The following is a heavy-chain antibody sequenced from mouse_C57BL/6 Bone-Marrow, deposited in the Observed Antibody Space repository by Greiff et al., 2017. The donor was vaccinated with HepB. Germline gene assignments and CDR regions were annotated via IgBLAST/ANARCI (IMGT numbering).Heavy chain of an antibody. Sequence: QVQLQQPGAELVKPGASVKLSCKASGYTFTSYWMHWVKQRPGQGLEWIGMIHPNSGSTNYNEKFKSKATLTVDKSSSTAYMQLSSLTSEDSAVYYCARITTVVAHYYAMDYWGQGTSVTVSS. D-gene: IGHD1-1*01. V-gene: IGHV1-64*01. CDR3: ARITTVVAHYYAMDY. CDR1: GYTFTSYW. J-gene: IGHJ4*01. CDR2: IHPNSGST.